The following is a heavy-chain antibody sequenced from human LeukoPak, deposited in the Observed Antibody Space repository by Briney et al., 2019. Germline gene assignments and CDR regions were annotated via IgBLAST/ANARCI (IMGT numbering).Heavy chain of an antibody. CDR1: GFTFSSYA. Sequence: GGSLRLSCAASGFTFSSYAMSWVRQAPGKGLEWVSAISGSGGSTYYADSVKGRFTISRDNSKNTLYLQMNSLRAEDTAVYYCPKDGDATSIQLWVPSWGPYYYYGMDVWGQGTTVTVSS. CDR2: ISGSGGST. V-gene: IGHV3-23*01. J-gene: IGHJ6*02. D-gene: IGHD5-18*01. CDR3: PKDGDATSIQLWVPSWGPYYYYGMDV.